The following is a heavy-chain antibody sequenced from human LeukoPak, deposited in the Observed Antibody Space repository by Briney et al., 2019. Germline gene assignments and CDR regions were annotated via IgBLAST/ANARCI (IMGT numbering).Heavy chain of an antibody. CDR3: ARDWSSGSYSPLDY. Sequence: SETLSLTCTVSGGSISNYYWSWIRQPPGKGLEWIGHVYYSGSTNYNPSLKSRVTISVDTSKNQFSLKLSSVTAADTAVYYCARDWSSGSYSPLDYWGQGTLVTVSS. V-gene: IGHV4-59*12. D-gene: IGHD3-10*01. CDR2: VYYSGST. J-gene: IGHJ4*02. CDR1: GGSISNYY.